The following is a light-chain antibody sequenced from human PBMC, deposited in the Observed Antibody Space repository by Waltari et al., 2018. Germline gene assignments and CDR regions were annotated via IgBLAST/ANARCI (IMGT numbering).Light chain of an antibody. V-gene: IGKV3-20*01. CDR2: NTS. CDR1: QGVGKY. Sequence: EIVLTQSPGTLSLSPGERATLPCRASQGVGKYLAWYQQRPGQAPRFLLDNTSIRATGIPDRFSGSGYGTDFSLTNSRLEPEDFAVYYCQKYDLLPATFGQGTTVEIK. J-gene: IGKJ1*01. CDR3: QKYDLLPAT.